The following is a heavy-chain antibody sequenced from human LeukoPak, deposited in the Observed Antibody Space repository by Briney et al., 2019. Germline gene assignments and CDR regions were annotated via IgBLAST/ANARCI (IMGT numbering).Heavy chain of an antibody. CDR1: GGSIGGGYS. D-gene: IGHD1-26*01. Sequence: SETLSLTCAVSGGSIGGGYSWSWIRQSPGKGLEWIGYIYQSGSTYYNPSLKSRVTISVDRSKNQFFLKLSSLTAADTAVYYCARSGSYFSFDIWGQGTMVTVSS. CDR2: IYQSGST. J-gene: IGHJ3*02. CDR3: ARSGSYFSFDI. V-gene: IGHV4-30-2*06.